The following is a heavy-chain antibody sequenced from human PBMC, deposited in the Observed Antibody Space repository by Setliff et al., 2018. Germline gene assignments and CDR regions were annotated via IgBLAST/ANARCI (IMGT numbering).Heavy chain of an antibody. CDR2: IYYSGST. CDR1: GGSISSGGYY. J-gene: IGHJ3*02. D-gene: IGHD1-26*01. Sequence: KPSETLSLTCTVSGGSISSGGYYWSWIRQHPGMGLEWIGYIYYSGSTYHNPSLKTLVTISVDTSKNQFSLKLSSVTAADTAVYYCARCSGSYDAFDIWGQGTMVT. CDR3: ARCSGSYDAFDI. V-gene: IGHV4-31*01.